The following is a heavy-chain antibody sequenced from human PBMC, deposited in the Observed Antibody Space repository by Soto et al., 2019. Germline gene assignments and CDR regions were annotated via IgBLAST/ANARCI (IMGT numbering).Heavy chain of an antibody. D-gene: IGHD4-17*01. CDR2: IYYSGFT. CDR3: ARSDNYGPFDH. CDR1: GGSISSGDYY. J-gene: IGHJ4*02. V-gene: IGHV4-30-4*01. Sequence: QVQLQESGPGLVKPSQTLSLTCTVSGGSISSGDYYWSWIRQPPGKGLEWIGYIYYSGFTYYNPSLNSRLTMSVDTSKNQFSLKLSSVIAADTAVYYCARSDNYGPFDHWAREPWSPSHQ.